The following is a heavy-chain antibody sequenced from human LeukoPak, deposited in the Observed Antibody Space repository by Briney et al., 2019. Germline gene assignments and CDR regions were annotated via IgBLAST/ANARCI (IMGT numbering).Heavy chain of an antibody. CDR1: GGSFSGFY. Sequence: SETLSLTCAVYGGSFSGFYWSWFRQPPGKGLEWIGEINHSGSTNYSPSLKSRVAMSVDTSKNQFSLKLSSVTAADTAVYYCARGSGVAPRFDIWGQGTMVTVSS. V-gene: IGHV4-34*01. D-gene: IGHD2-2*01. CDR3: ARGSGVAPRFDI. J-gene: IGHJ3*02. CDR2: INHSGST.